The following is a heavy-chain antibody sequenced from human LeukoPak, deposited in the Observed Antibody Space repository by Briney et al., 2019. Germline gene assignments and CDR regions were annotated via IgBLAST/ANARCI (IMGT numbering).Heavy chain of an antibody. V-gene: IGHV3-9*01. Sequence: GGSLRLSCAASGFTFDDYAMHWVRQAPGNGLEWVSGISWNSGSIGYADSVKGRFTISRDNAKDSLYLQMNSLRAEDTALYYCAKGGQWLVPWFDPWGQGTLVTVSS. CDR1: GFTFDDYA. CDR2: ISWNSGSI. D-gene: IGHD6-19*01. J-gene: IGHJ5*02. CDR3: AKGGQWLVPWFDP.